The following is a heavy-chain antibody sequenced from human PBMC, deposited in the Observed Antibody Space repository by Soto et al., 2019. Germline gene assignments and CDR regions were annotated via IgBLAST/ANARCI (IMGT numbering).Heavy chain of an antibody. Sequence: DVQLVESGGGLVQPGGSLRLSCAASGFTFSSYSMNWVRQAPGKGLEWVSSITSSSSYIFYAESVKGRFTISRNNAKNSLYLQMNSLRAEDTAVYYCAREEGDAVVTSIPFDNWGQGTLVTVSS. V-gene: IGHV3-21*01. J-gene: IGHJ4*02. CDR3: AREEGDAVVTSIPFDN. CDR2: ITSSSSYI. CDR1: GFTFSSYS. D-gene: IGHD2-21*02.